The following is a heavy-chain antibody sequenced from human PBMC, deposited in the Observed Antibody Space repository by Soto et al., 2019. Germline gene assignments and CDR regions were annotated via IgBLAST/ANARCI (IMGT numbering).Heavy chain of an antibody. J-gene: IGHJ5*02. Sequence: QLQLQESGPGLVKPSETLSLTCTVSGGSISSSSYYWGWIRQPPGKGLEWIGSIYYSGSTYYNPSLKSRVTISVDTSKNQFSLKLSSVTAADTAVYYCAGVDGGNLGSGWFDPWGPGTLVTVSS. D-gene: IGHD2-21*02. CDR2: IYYSGST. V-gene: IGHV4-39*01. CDR3: AGVDGGNLGSGWFDP. CDR1: GGSISSSSYY.